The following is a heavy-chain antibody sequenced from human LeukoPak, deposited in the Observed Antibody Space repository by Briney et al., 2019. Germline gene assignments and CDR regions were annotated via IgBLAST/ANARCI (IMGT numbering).Heavy chain of an antibody. CDR2: ISGSGGST. CDR3: AKGRPITMVRGVLFDY. Sequence: GGSLRLSCTASGFTFSSYAMSWVRQAPGKGLEWVSAISGSGGSTYYADSVKGRFTISRDNSKNTLYLQMNSLRAEDTAVYYCAKGRPITMVRGVLFDYWGQGTLVTVSS. D-gene: IGHD3-10*01. J-gene: IGHJ4*02. V-gene: IGHV3-23*01. CDR1: GFTFSSYA.